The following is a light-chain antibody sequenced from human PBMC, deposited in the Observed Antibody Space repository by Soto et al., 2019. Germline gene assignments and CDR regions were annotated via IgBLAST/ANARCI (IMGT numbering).Light chain of an antibody. V-gene: IGKV3-15*01. CDR1: QTVSSN. CDR2: GPS. CDR3: QQYNNWPPT. Sequence: EIVMTHSPATLSVSPWERVTLSCRASQTVSSNLAWYQQKPGQAPRLLIYGPSTRATGIPARFSGSGSGTEFTLTISSLQSEDFAVYYCQQYNNWPPTIGQGTKVDIK. J-gene: IGKJ1*01.